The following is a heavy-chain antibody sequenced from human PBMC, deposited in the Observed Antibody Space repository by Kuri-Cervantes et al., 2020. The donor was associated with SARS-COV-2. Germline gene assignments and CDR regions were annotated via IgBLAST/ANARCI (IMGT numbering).Heavy chain of an antibody. CDR2: IHKDGSDT. CDR3: ARDFSAVPLWRVSLDI. J-gene: IGHJ3*02. CDR1: GFTFRIYW. Sequence: GGSLRLSCAASGFTFRIYWMYWVRQVPGRGLEWVARIHKDGSDTIYADSVRGRFTISRDNAINMVYLQMSSLRAKDTAVYYCARDFSAVPLWRVSLDIWGQGTMVTVSS. V-gene: IGHV3-74*01. D-gene: IGHD3-10*01.